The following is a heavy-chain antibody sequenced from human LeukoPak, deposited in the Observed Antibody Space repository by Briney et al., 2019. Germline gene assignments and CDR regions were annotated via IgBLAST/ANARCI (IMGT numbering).Heavy chain of an antibody. J-gene: IGHJ4*02. CDR2: ISYDGSNK. CDR3: ARDSYYYDR. D-gene: IGHD3-22*01. V-gene: IGHV3-30*04. Sequence: PGGSLRLSCAASGFTFSSYAMHWVRQAPGKGLEWVAVISYDGSNKYYADSVKGRFTISRDNSKNTLYLQMNSLRAEDTVVYYCARDSYYYDRWGQGTLVTVSS. CDR1: GFTFSSYA.